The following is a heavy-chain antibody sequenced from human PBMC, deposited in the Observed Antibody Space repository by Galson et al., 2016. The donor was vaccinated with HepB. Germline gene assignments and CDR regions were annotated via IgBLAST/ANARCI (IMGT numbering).Heavy chain of an antibody. CDR1: GFTFSDHY. CDR3: ARDQNYYDSNDFDH. Sequence: SLRLSCAASGFTFSDHYMTWIRQAPGKGLEWISYISSTNSFTTYVDSVKGRFTISRDNSKNTLYLQMNSLRTEDTAVYYCARDQNYYDSNDFDHWGQGTLVIVSS. V-gene: IGHV3-11*06. D-gene: IGHD3-22*01. J-gene: IGHJ4*02. CDR2: ISSTNSFT.